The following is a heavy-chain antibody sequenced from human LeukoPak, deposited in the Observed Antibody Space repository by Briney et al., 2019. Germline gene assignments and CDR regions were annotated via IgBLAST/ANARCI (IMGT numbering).Heavy chain of an antibody. V-gene: IGHV4-59*01. J-gene: IGHJ4*02. CDR3: ARDSSGWVRHYFDY. CDR2: IYYSGST. CDR1: GGSISSYY. D-gene: IGHD6-19*01. Sequence: SETLSLTCTVSGGSISSYYWSWIRQPPGKGLEWIGYIYYSGSTNYNPSLKSRVTISVDTSKNQFSLKLSSVTAADTAVYYCARDSSGWVRHYFDYWGQGTLVTVSS.